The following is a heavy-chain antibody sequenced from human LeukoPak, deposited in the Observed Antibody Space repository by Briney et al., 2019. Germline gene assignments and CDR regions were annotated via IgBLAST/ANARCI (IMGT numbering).Heavy chain of an antibody. V-gene: IGHV3-30*18. CDR1: GFTFSTYG. Sequence: PGRSLRLSCAASGFTFSTYGMHWVRQAPGKGLEWVTVISSNGKNVYYADSVKGRFTISRDNSKNTLFLQMNSLRVEDTALYYCAKDADIGAACYYFDNWGRGTLVTVSS. D-gene: IGHD6-13*01. CDR2: ISSNGKNV. CDR3: AKDADIGAACYYFDN. J-gene: IGHJ4*02.